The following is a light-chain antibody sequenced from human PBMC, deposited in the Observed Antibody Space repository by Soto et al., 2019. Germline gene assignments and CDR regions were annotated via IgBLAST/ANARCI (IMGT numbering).Light chain of an antibody. V-gene: IGKV1-5*03. Sequence: DIQITQSPSTLSASVGDRVTITCRASQNISSWLAWYQQKKGKPPNIVIYKASSLESGVPSRFRGSGSGTGFTLTISSLQPEDCATYYCLQDYNSPWTFGQGTKVDIK. J-gene: IGKJ1*01. CDR3: LQDYNSPWT. CDR1: QNISSW. CDR2: KAS.